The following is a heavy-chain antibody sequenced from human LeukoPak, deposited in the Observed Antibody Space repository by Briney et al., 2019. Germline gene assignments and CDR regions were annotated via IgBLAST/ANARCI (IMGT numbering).Heavy chain of an antibody. CDR1: GGSISSGGYY. CDR2: IYYSGST. Sequence: PSQTLSLTCTVSGGSISSGGYYWSWIRQHPGKGLERIGYIYYSGSTYYNPSLKSRVTISVDTSKNQFSLKLSSVTAADTAVYYCAREGYYDSSGPLDYWGQGTLVTVSS. J-gene: IGHJ4*02. V-gene: IGHV4-31*03. D-gene: IGHD3-22*01. CDR3: AREGYYDSSGPLDY.